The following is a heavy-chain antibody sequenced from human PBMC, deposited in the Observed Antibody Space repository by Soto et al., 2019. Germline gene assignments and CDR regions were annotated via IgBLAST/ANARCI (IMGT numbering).Heavy chain of an antibody. D-gene: IGHD1-26*01. CDR3: ARDAASGSYYSRRGGFFDY. Sequence: SLRLSCAASGFTFSSYSMNWVRQAPGKGLEWVSSISSSSSYIYYADSVKGRFTISRDNAKNPLYLQMNSLRAEDTAVYYCARDAASGSYYSRRGGFFDYWGQGTLVTVSS. CDR2: ISSSSSYI. CDR1: GFTFSSYS. J-gene: IGHJ4*02. V-gene: IGHV3-21*01.